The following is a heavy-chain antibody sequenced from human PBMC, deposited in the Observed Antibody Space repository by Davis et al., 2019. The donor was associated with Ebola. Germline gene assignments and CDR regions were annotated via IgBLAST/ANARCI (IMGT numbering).Heavy chain of an antibody. J-gene: IGHJ2*01. CDR3: ARVMYDYVWGSYRNWYFDL. CDR1: GYTFTSYG. V-gene: IGHV1-2*04. D-gene: IGHD3-16*02. Sequence: ASVKVSCKASGYTFTSYGISWVRQAPGQGLEWMGWINPNSGGTNYAQKFQGWVTMTRDTSISTAYMELSRLRSDDTAVYYCARVMYDYVWGSYRNWYFDLWGRGTLVTVSS. CDR2: INPNSGGT.